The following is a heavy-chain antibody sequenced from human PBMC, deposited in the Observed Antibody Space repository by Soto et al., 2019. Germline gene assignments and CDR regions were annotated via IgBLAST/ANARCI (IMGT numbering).Heavy chain of an antibody. V-gene: IGHV3-23*01. D-gene: IGHD2-2*01. Sequence: EVHLLESGGGLVQPGGSLRLSCSASGFIFGNFAMNWLRQAPGKGLEWVSTMSGSGAYTYYAGSVKGRFTIARDDSKTTLYLQMTSLKAEDTAVYFCAKALGYCRDTSCFAFDFWGQGSLVTVSS. CDR3: AKALGYCRDTSCFAFDF. CDR1: GFIFGNFA. CDR2: MSGSGAYT. J-gene: IGHJ4*02.